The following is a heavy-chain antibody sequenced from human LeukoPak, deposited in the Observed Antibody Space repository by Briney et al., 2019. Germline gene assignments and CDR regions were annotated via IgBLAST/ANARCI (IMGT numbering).Heavy chain of an antibody. CDR1: GFTFSSYA. Sequence: PGRSLRLSCAASGFTFSSYAMHWVRQAPGKGLEWVAVISYDGSNKYYADSVKGRFTISRDNSKNTLYLQMDSLRAEDTAVYYCARDGGSSAYYFDYWGQGTLVTVSS. J-gene: IGHJ4*02. CDR2: ISYDGSNK. CDR3: ARDGGSSAYYFDY. D-gene: IGHD6-6*01. V-gene: IGHV3-30-3*01.